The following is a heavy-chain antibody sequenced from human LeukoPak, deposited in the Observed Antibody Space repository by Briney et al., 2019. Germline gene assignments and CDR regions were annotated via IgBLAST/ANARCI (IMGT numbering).Heavy chain of an antibody. CDR3: ASPWSSGGFDY. Sequence: SETLSLSCAASGYSISSSSYFWGWIRQPPGKGLEWIGSIYYSGGNSYNTSLKSRVTISVDTSKNQFSLKLSSVTAADTAVYYCASPWSSGGFDYWGQGTLVTVSS. V-gene: IGHV4-39*01. D-gene: IGHD6-19*01. CDR2: IYYSGGN. J-gene: IGHJ4*02. CDR1: GYSISSSSYF.